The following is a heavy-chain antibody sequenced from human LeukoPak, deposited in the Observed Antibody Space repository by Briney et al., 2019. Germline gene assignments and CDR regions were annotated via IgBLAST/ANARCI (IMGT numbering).Heavy chain of an antibody. D-gene: IGHD3-10*01. J-gene: IGHJ4*02. V-gene: IGHV3-23*01. CDR3: AKESLLWFGDSRGAWDY. CDR1: GFTFSSYG. CDR2: ISGSGGST. Sequence: GGSLRLSCAASGFTFSSYGMSWVRQAPGKGLEWVSAISGSGGSTYYADSVKGRFTISRDNSKNTLYLQMNSLRAEDTAVYYCAKESLLWFGDSRGAWDYWGQGTLVTVSS.